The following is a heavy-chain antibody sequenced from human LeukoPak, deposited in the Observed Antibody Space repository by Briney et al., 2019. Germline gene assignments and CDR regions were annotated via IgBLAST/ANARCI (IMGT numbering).Heavy chain of an antibody. CDR1: GFTFSSYG. CDR3: AKVQGSGSYGYYGMDV. CDR2: ISYDGNNK. J-gene: IGHJ6*02. V-gene: IGHV3-30*18. Sequence: GRSLRLSCAASGFTFSSYGMHWVRQAPGKGLEWVAVISYDGNNKYYGDSVKGRFTISRDNSKNTLFLQMNSLRTEDTAVYYCAKVQGSGSYGYYGMDVWGQGTTVTVSS. D-gene: IGHD3-10*01.